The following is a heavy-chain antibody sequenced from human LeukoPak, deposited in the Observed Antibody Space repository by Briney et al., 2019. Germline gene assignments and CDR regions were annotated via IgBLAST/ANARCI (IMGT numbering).Heavy chain of an antibody. Sequence: PGGSLRLSCAASGFTFSSYWMHWVRQAPGKGLVWVSRINSDGSSTSYADSVKGRFTISRDNAKNTLYLQMNSLRAEDTAVYYCARVGYCSSTSCYVGHDWGQGTLVIVSS. CDR1: GFTFSSYW. D-gene: IGHD2-2*01. CDR2: INSDGSST. J-gene: IGHJ4*02. V-gene: IGHV3-74*01. CDR3: ARVGYCSSTSCYVGHD.